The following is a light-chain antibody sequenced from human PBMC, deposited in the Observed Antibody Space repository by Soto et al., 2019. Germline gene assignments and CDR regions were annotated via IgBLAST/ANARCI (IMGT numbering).Light chain of an antibody. Sequence: DSQITQSPSSLSSYLLDIVTITGRASQSISNYLNWYQQRPGKAPKLLIYLASSLSSGVPSKFSGSGSGTDFTLTISVLQPEDFATYYCQQADSLPLVTFGQGTRLEIK. J-gene: IGKJ5*01. V-gene: IGKV1-39*01. CDR2: LAS. CDR1: QSISNY. CDR3: QQADSLPLVT.